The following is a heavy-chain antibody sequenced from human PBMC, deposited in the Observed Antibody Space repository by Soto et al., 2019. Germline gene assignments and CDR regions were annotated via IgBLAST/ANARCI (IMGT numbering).Heavy chain of an antibody. J-gene: IGHJ4*02. CDR2: IYYSGST. D-gene: IGHD6-13*01. CDR3: ARVAAAREYYFDY. Sequence: QVQLQESGPGLVKPSETLSLTCTVSGGSVSSGSYYWSWIRQPPGKGLEWIGYIYYSGSTNYNPSLKSRVTISVDTSKNQFSLKLSSVTAADTAVYYCARVAAAREYYFDYSGQGTLVTVSS. CDR1: GGSVSSGSYY. V-gene: IGHV4-61*01.